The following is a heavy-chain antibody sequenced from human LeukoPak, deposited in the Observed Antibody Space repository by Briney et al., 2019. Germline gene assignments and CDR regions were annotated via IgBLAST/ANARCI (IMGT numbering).Heavy chain of an antibody. Sequence: ASVKVSCKASGYTFTGYYMHWVRQAPGQGLEWMGWINPNSGGTNYAQKFQGRVTMTRDTSISTAYMELSRLRSDDTAVYYCAREGSSTVVTLGSSFDYWGQGTLVTVSS. CDR1: GYTFTGYY. CDR2: INPNSGGT. CDR3: AREGSSTVVTLGSSFDY. V-gene: IGHV1-2*02. J-gene: IGHJ4*02. D-gene: IGHD4-23*01.